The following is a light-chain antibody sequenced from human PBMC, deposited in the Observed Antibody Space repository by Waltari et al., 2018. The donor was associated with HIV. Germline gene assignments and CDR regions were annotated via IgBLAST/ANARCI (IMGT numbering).Light chain of an antibody. Sequence: QSVLTQPPSASGTPGQRVTIPCSGGSSTIGNHHLYWYQQFPGTAPKLLIYRNNQRPSGVPDRFSGSKSGTSASLVISGLRSEDEADYYCAAWDDSLSGVFGGGTKVTVL. CDR1: SSTIGNHH. CDR3: AAWDDSLSGV. V-gene: IGLV1-47*01. CDR2: RNN. J-gene: IGLJ2*01.